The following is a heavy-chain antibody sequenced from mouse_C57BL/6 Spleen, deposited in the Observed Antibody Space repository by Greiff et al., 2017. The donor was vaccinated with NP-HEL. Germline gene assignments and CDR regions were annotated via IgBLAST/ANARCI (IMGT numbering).Heavy chain of an antibody. J-gene: IGHJ2*01. D-gene: IGHD1-1*01. CDR3: ARRFITTVAFDY. CDR1: GYSITSGYY. V-gene: IGHV3-6*01. Sequence: EVKVEESGPGLVKPSQSLSLTCSVTGYSITSGYYWNWIRQFPGNKLEWMGYISYDGSNNYNPSLKNRISITRDTSKNQFFLKLNSVTTEDTATYYCARRFITTVAFDYWGQGTTLTVSS. CDR2: ISYDGSN.